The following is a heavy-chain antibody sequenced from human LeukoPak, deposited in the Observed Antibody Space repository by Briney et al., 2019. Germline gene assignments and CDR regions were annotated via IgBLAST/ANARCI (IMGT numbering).Heavy chain of an antibody. J-gene: IGHJ3*02. CDR1: GFTFSDYY. V-gene: IGHV3-11*01. Sequence: GALRLSCAASGFTFSDYYMSWIRQAPGKGLEWVSHISRSGSIIYNADSVKGRITISRDNAKNSLYLQMNSLRAEDTAVYYCARTAYYYDSSGYDDAIDIWGQGTMVTVSS. CDR2: ISRSGSII. CDR3: ARTAYYYDSSGYDDAIDI. D-gene: IGHD3-22*01.